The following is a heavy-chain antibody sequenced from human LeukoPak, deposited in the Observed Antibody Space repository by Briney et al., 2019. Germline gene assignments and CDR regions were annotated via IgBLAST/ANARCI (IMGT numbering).Heavy chain of an antibody. V-gene: IGHV3-30-3*01. CDR1: GFTFSSYA. Sequence: PGGSLRLSCAASGFTFSSYAMHWVRQAPGKGLEWVAVISYDGSNKYYADSVKGRFTISRDNSKNTLYLQMNSLRAEDTAVYYCARAISNYVFFDAFDIWGQGTMVTVSS. J-gene: IGHJ3*02. CDR2: ISYDGSNK. D-gene: IGHD4-11*01. CDR3: ARAISNYVFFDAFDI.